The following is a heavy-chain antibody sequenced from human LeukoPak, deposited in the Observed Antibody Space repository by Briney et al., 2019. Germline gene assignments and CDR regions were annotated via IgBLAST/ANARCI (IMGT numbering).Heavy chain of an antibody. CDR2: ISGSGGST. CDR1: GFTFSSYA. D-gene: IGHD6-13*01. V-gene: IGHV3-23*01. J-gene: IGHJ4*02. CDR3: ATKAAGSENYFDY. Sequence: PGGSLRLSCAASGFTFSSYAMSWVRQAPGKGLEWVSAISGSGGSTYYADSVKGRFTISRDNSKNSLYLQMNSLRTEDTALYYCATKAAGSENYFDYWGQGTLVTVSS.